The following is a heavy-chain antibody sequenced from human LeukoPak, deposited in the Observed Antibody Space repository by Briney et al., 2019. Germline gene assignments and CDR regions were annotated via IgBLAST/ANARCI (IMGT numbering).Heavy chain of an antibody. CDR3: ARLSVSYFDLWSGEKNAFDI. V-gene: IGHV4-39*01. CDR2: IPYSGST. D-gene: IGHD3-3*01. Sequence: PSETLSLTCTVSGVSFSSSTNYWGWIRQPPGKGLEWIGTIPYSGSTRYNPSLQSRVTISIDTSKNQFSLSLRSVTAADTALYFCARLSVSYFDLWSGEKNAFDICGQGTMVTVSS. CDR1: GVSFSSSTNY. J-gene: IGHJ3*02.